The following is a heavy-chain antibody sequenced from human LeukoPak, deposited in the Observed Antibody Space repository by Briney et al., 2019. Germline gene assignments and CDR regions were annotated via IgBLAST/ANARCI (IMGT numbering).Heavy chain of an antibody. J-gene: IGHJ6*02. V-gene: IGHV4-4*07. D-gene: IGHD3-3*01. CDR3: ARDLRLARYYDFWSGYPPLYGMDV. CDR1: GGSISSYY. CDR2: IYTSGST. Sequence: SETLSLTCTVSGGSISSYYWSWIRQPAGKGLEWIGRIYTSGSTNYNPSLKSRVTMSVDTSKNQSSLKLSSVTAADTAVYYCARDLRLARYYDFWSGYPPLYGMDVWGQGTTVTVSS.